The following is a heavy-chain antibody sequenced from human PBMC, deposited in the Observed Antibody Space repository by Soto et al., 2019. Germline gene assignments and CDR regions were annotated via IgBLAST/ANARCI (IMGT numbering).Heavy chain of an antibody. CDR3: APLSVSLSGPYGIHV. CDR2: MLYSGLT. D-gene: IGHD2-15*01. J-gene: IGHJ6*02. CDR1: GYSVSSSDYY. V-gene: IGHV4-39*01. Sequence: SETLSLTCSVSGYSVSSSDYYWAWIRQPPGKGLEWIGSMLYSGLTYYNPSLKSRVTLSVDTSKNQFSVRLNSVTASDTAVYYCAPLSVSLSGPYGIHVWGQGPRSPSP.